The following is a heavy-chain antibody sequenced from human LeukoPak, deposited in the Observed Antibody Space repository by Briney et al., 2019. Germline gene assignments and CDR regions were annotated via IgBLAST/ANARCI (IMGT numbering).Heavy chain of an antibody. D-gene: IGHD3-22*01. V-gene: IGHV4-34*01. CDR2: INHSGST. CDR1: GGSFRGYY. J-gene: IGHJ4*02. Sequence: SETLSLTCGVYGGSFRGYYWSWTRQPPGKGLEWIGEINHSGSTNYNPSLKSRVTISVDTSKNQFSLKLSSVTAADTAVYYCAREGLDSSGYYYYFGYWGQGTLVTVSS. CDR3: AREGLDSSGYYYYFGY.